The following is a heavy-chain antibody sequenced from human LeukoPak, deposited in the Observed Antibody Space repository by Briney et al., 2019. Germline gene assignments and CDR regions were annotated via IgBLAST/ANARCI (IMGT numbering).Heavy chain of an antibody. D-gene: IGHD1-1*01. J-gene: IGHJ3*02. CDR2: ISSSSGFV. V-gene: IGHV3-21*01. CDR3: ARKRFTNNWRTGRSFDI. Sequence: PGGSLRLSCAASGFTFSTYNMNCVRQAPGKGREWGSSISSSSGFVTYADSVKGRFTISRDNAKNSLYLQMNSLRAEDTALYYCARKRFTNNWRTGRSFDIWGQGTLVTVSS. CDR1: GFTFSTYN.